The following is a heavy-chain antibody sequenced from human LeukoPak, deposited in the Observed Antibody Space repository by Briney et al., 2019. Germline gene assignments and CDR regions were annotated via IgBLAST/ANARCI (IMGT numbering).Heavy chain of an antibody. V-gene: IGHV3-33*01. D-gene: IGHD3-16*01. CDR2: IWYDGSNK. Sequence: PGRSLRLSCAASGFTFSSYGMHWVRRAPGKGLEWVAVIWYDGSNKYYADSVKGRFTISRDNSKNTLYLQMNSLRAEDTAVYYCARDLRLGYFDYWGQGTLVTVSS. J-gene: IGHJ4*02. CDR3: ARDLRLGYFDY. CDR1: GFTFSSYG.